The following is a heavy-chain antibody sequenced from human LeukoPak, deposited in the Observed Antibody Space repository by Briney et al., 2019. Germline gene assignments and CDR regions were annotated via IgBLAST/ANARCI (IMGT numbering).Heavy chain of an antibody. V-gene: IGHV1-46*01. CDR3: ARNSPSYSSSSKWFDP. Sequence: ASVKVSCKASGYTFTSYYMHWVRQAPGQGLEWMGIINPSGGSTSYAQKFQGRVTMTRDTSISTAYMELSRLRSDDTAVYYCARNSPSYSSSSKWFDPWGQGTLVTVSS. J-gene: IGHJ5*02. CDR2: INPSGGST. CDR1: GYTFTSYY. D-gene: IGHD6-6*01.